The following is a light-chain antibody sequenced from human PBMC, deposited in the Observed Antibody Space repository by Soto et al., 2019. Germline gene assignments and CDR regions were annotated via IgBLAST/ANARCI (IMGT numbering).Light chain of an antibody. CDR3: QSYDSYNVV. J-gene: IGLJ2*01. Sequence: NFMLTQPHSVSASPGKTVTISCTRSSGSIADSYVQWYQQRPGSAPTTVIFDNDQRRSGVPDRFSGSIDSSSTSASLTVAGLRTEDEADYYCQSYDSYNVVFGGGTKLTVL. CDR1: SGSIADSY. CDR2: DND. V-gene: IGLV6-57*04.